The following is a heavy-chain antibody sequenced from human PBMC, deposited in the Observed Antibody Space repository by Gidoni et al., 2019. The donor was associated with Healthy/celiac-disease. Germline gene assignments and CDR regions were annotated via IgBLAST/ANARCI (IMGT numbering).Heavy chain of an antibody. CDR3: ARLNIVVVPAAAYYYYYMDV. CDR2: INPNSGGT. J-gene: IGHJ6*03. V-gene: IGHV1-2*02. CDR1: GYTFTGYY. D-gene: IGHD2-2*01. Sequence: QVQLVQSGAEVKKPGASVKVSCKASGYTFTGYYMHWVRQAPGQGLEWMGWINPNSGGTNYAQKFQGRVTMTRDTSISTAYMELSRLRSDDTAVYYCARLNIVVVPAAAYYYYYMDVWGKGTTVTVSS.